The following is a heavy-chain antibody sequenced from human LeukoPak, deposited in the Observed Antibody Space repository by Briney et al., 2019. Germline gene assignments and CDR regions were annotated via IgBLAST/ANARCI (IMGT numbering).Heavy chain of an antibody. D-gene: IGHD1-26*01. CDR3: ARGGFGGSYLDY. J-gene: IGHJ4*02. CDR2: IYYSGST. CDR1: GGSISSGGYY. V-gene: IGHV4-31*03. Sequence: PSQTLSLTCTVSGGSISSGGYYWSWIRQHPGQGLEWIGYIYYSGSTYYNPSLKSRVTISVDTSKNQFSLKLSSVTAADTAVYYCARGGFGGSYLDYWGQGTLVTVSS.